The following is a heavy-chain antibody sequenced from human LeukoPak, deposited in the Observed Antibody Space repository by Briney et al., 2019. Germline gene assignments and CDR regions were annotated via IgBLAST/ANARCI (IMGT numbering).Heavy chain of an antibody. Sequence: ASVKVSCKASGYTFTSYAMHWVRQAPGQRLEWMGWINAGNGNTKYSQKFQGRVTITRDTSASTAYMELSSLRSEDTAVYYCARLPIPYYYDSSGYQYFDYWGQGTLVTVSS. CDR3: ARLPIPYYYDSSGYQYFDY. CDR2: INAGNGNT. J-gene: IGHJ4*02. D-gene: IGHD3-22*01. V-gene: IGHV1-3*01. CDR1: GYTFTSYA.